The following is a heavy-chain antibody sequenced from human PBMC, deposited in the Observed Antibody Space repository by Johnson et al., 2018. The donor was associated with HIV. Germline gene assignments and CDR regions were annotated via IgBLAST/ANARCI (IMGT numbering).Heavy chain of an antibody. CDR3: ARGSSYDYDSSGYAFDI. CDR2: IGTAGDT. J-gene: IGHJ3*02. D-gene: IGHD3-22*01. Sequence: VQLVESGGGLVQPGGSLRLSCAASGFTFSSYDMHWVRQATGKGLEWVSAIGTAGDTYYPGSVKGRFTISRENAKNSLYLQMNSLRAGDTAVYYRARGSSYDYDSSGYAFDIWGQVTMVTVSS. V-gene: IGHV3-13*01. CDR1: GFTFSSYD.